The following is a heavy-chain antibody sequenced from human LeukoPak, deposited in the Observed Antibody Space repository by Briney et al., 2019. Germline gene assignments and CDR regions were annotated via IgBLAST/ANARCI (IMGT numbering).Heavy chain of an antibody. CDR1: GYTFTSYA. V-gene: IGHV7-4-1*02. CDR3: ARGIAAAGRRANWFDP. J-gene: IGHJ5*02. Sequence: GASVKVSCKASGYTFTSYAMNWVRQAPRQGLEWMGWINTNTGNPTYAQGFTGRFVFSLDTSVSTAYLQISSLKAEDTAVYYCARGIAAAGRRANWFDPWGQGTLVTVSS. CDR2: INTNTGNP. D-gene: IGHD6-13*01.